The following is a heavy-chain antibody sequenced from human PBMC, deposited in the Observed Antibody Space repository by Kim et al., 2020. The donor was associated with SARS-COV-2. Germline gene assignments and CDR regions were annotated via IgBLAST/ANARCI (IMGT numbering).Heavy chain of an antibody. CDR3: ARGFFDLLSGYGYYFDY. D-gene: IGHD3-3*01. J-gene: IGHJ4*01. Sequence: ASVKVSCKASGYSFTSFAVHWVRQAPGQGPAWMGWINGGNKKTKFSQKFQGRVTLTTDTSANTAYLDLSSLTYYDTAAYFCARGFFDLLSGYGYYFDYWG. V-gene: IGHV1-3*01. CDR2: INGGNKKT. CDR1: GYSFTSFA.